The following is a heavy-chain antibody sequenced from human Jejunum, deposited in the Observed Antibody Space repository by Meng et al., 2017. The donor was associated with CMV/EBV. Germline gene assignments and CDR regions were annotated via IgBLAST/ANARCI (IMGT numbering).Heavy chain of an antibody. J-gene: IGHJ4*02. Sequence: SFRNHIISWVRQAPGQGLECVGGIIPLFGTPNYAQSFQGRVTITTDESKSTAYMELSSLRSEDTAVYYCATAFGEFHVGGNYFDSWGQGTLVTVSS. CDR3: ATAFGEFHVGGNYFDS. CDR1: SFRNHI. V-gene: IGHV1-69*05. D-gene: IGHD3-16*01. CDR2: IIPLFGTP.